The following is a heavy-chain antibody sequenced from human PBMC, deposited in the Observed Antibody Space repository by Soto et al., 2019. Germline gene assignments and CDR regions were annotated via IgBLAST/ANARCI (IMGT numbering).Heavy chain of an antibody. D-gene: IGHD3-16*02. CDR3: ARDRLRLGELSLIGYFDY. CDR2: ISYDGINE. V-gene: IGHV3-30*15. CDR1: GFTFTSYA. Sequence: QVQLVESGGSVVQPGRSLRLSCEASGFTFTSYAMHWVRQAPGKGLGWVAVISYDGINEYYADSVKGRFTISRGNSKNTLFLQMSSLRVEDTAVYYCARDRLRLGELSLIGYFDYWGQGTLVTVSS. J-gene: IGHJ4*02.